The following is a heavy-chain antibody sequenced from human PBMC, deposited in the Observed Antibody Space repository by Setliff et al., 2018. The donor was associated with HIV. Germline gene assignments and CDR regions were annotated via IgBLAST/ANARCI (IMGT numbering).Heavy chain of an antibody. CDR2: VYFSGSA. CDR3: ARDLIWGFDY. Sequence: SETLSLTCSVSGDSVSSYNYYWSWIRQHPGKGLEWIGYVYFSGSATHNPSLKSPVSISVDTSKNQFYLTLSSVTAADTAVYYCARDLIWGFDYWGQGTPVTVSS. V-gene: IGHV4-31*01. J-gene: IGHJ4*02. CDR1: GDSVSSYNYY. D-gene: IGHD3-16*01.